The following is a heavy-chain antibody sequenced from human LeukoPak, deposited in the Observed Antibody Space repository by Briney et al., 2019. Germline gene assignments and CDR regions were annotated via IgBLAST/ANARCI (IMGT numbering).Heavy chain of an antibody. Sequence: PSETLSLTCAVSGGSISSTNWWSWVRQPPGKGLEWIGEIYHTGSTNYNPSLKSRVTMSVDKSKNQFSLKLSSVTAADTAVYYCARGRRVGDYDYWGQGTLVTVSS. J-gene: IGHJ4*02. CDR1: GGSISSTNW. CDR2: IYHTGST. CDR3: ARGRRVGDYDY. V-gene: IGHV4-4*02. D-gene: IGHD4-17*01.